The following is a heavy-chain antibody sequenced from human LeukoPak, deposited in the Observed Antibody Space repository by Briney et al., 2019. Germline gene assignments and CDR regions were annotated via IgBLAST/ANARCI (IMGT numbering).Heavy chain of an antibody. CDR2: VKSDASST. D-gene: IGHD4-17*01. J-gene: IGHJ3*02. CDR3: ARDTGRAFDI. V-gene: IGHV3-74*01. CDR1: GFTFSGYW. Sequence: GGSLRLSCAASGFTFSGYWMYWVRQAPGKGLEWVSGVKSDASSTYYADSVKGRFTISRDNAKNTLYLQMNSLRAEDTAVYYCARDTGRAFDIWGQGTMVTVSS.